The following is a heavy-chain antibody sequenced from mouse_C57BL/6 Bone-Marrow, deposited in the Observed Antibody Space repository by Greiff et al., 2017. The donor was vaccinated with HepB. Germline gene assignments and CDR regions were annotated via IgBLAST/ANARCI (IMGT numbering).Heavy chain of an antibody. CDR2: IYPGSGNT. Sequence: QVQLKQSGPELVKPGASVKISCKASGYSFTSYYIHWVKQRPGQGLEWIGWIYPGSGNTKYNEKFKGKATLTADTSSSTAYMQLSSLTSEDSAVYYCARRGNAYYFDYWGQGTTLTVSS. CDR3: ARRGNAYYFDY. V-gene: IGHV1-66*01. CDR1: GYSFTSYY. J-gene: IGHJ2*01.